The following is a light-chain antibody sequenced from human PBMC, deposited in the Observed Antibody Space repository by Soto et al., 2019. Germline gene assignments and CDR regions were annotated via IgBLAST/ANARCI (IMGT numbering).Light chain of an antibody. CDR2: AAS. V-gene: IGKV1-39*01. J-gene: IGKJ5*01. CDR3: GLQSRHYSS. CDR1: QSISNY. Sequence: ILMTQSPSSLSSSVGDRVTITCLASQSISNYLNWYQQKPGKAPNLLIYAASTLQSGVPSRFSGSGSGTEFTLTISSLQPNQMAAYYCGLQSRHYSSFG.